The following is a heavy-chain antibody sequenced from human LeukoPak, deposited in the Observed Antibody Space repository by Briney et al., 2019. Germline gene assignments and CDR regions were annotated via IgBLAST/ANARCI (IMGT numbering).Heavy chain of an antibody. D-gene: IGHD6-13*01. J-gene: IGHJ6*03. V-gene: IGHV6-1*01. CDR3: ARAGVLSSSWYQYYYYMDV. CDR1: GDSVSSNSAA. CDR2: TYYRSKWYN. Sequence: SQTLSLTCAISGDSVSSNSAAWNWIRQSPSRGLEWLGRTYYRSKWYNDYAVSVKSRITINPDTSKNQFSLQLNSVTPEDTAVYYCARAGVLSSSWYQYYYYMDVWGKGTTVTVSS.